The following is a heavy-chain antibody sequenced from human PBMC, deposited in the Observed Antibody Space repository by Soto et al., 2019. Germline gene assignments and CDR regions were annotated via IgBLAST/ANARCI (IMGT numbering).Heavy chain of an antibody. CDR3: AREGDFWSGLDYGLDV. V-gene: IGHV3-48*03. CDR1: GFTFNVYE. CDR2: ISSSSKTI. Sequence: GGSLRLSCEAYGFTFNVYEMNWVRQAPGKGLEWVSYISSSSKTIYYADSVKGRFTISRDNAKNSLYLRMNSLRAEDTAVYYCAREGDFWSGLDYGLDVWGHGTTVTSSS. D-gene: IGHD3-3*01. J-gene: IGHJ6*02.